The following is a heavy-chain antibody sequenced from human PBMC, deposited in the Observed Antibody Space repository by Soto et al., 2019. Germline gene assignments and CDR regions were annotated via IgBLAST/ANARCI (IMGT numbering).Heavy chain of an antibody. D-gene: IGHD1-26*01. Sequence: GESLRLSCTGSGFTFGSYAMHWVRQSPGRGLEWISAISPDGNNQDYADSVQGRFTISRDNSKNRLYLQMNSLRVEDTAVYYWGSYKSVEWGSYHLYGADVWAQG. CDR1: GFTFGSYA. CDR3: GSYKSVEWGSYHLYGADV. V-gene: IGHV3-30*13. J-gene: IGHJ6*01. CDR2: ISPDGNNQ.